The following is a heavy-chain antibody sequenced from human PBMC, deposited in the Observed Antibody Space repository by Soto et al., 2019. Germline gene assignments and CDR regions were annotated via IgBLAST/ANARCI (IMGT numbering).Heavy chain of an antibody. CDR1: VGSFSGYY. D-gene: IGHD3-10*01. CDR3: ARGIWVRGIIGFNWFDP. J-gene: IGHJ5*02. CDR2: INHSGST. Sequence: SETLSLTCAVYVGSFSGYYWSWIRQPPGKGLEWIGEINHSGSTNYNPSLKSRVTISVDTSKNQFSLKLSSATAADTAMYYCARGIWVRGIIGFNWFDPWGQGTLVTVSS. V-gene: IGHV4-34*01.